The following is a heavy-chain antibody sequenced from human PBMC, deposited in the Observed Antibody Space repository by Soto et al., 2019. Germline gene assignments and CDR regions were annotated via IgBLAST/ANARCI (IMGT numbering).Heavy chain of an antibody. J-gene: IGHJ4*02. CDR2: ISPNSGDT. CDR3: AREMWTRSGPQNFFDY. D-gene: IGHD6-25*01. Sequence: QVQLVQSEGEVRQPGASVKVSCKASGYTFSSYGIIWVRQAPGQGLEWMGYISPNSGDTRDAPNIQGRVTMTTDTSTTTDYMELRSLTADDTPVYYCAREMWTRSGPQNFFDYWGLGARVTVSS. CDR1: GYTFSSYG. V-gene: IGHV1-18*01.